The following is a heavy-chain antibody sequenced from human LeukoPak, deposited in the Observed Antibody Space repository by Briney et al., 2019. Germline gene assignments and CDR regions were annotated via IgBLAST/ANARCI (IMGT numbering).Heavy chain of an antibody. CDR2: ISSSASAI. Sequence: GGSLRLSCAGSGYPFSSYEMNWVRQAPGKGLEWISYISSSASAIYYADSVKGRFTISRDNAKNSLHLQMNSLRAEDTAVYYCARAWGWSNYLDYWGQGTLVTVSS. V-gene: IGHV3-48*03. CDR3: ARAWGWSNYLDY. J-gene: IGHJ4*02. CDR1: GYPFSSYE. D-gene: IGHD3-3*01.